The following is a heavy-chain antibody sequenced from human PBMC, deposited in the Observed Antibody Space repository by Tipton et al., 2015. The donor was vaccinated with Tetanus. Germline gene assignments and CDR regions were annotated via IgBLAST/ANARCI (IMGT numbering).Heavy chain of an antibody. CDR1: GFTFSDFG. Sequence: GSLRLSCAASGFTFSDFGMHWVRQAPGKGLEWVSAITHSGGSTYYADSVKGRFIVSRDNSKNTLYLQMTSLRTDDTAVYYCAKMFGSGTWNNLVDYWGQGNLVTVSS. J-gene: IGHJ4*01. V-gene: IGHV3-23*01. CDR3: AKMFGSGTWNNLVDY. D-gene: IGHD3-10*01. CDR2: ITHSGGST.